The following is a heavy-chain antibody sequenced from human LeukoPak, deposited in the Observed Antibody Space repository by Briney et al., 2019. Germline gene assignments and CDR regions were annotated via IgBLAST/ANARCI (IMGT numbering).Heavy chain of an antibody. CDR3: ANTGSSGYYYFDC. CDR2: INHSGST. J-gene: IGHJ4*02. V-gene: IGHV4-34*01. Sequence: LETLSLTCAVYGGSFSGSYLSWIRQPPGKGLEWIGEINHSGSTNYNPSLKSRVTISVDTSKNQFSLKLSSVTAADTAVYYCANTGSSGYYYFDCWGQGTLVTVSS. D-gene: IGHD3-22*01. CDR1: GGSFSGSY.